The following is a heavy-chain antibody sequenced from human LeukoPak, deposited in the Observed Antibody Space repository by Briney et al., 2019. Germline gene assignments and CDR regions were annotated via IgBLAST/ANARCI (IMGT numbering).Heavy chain of an antibody. J-gene: IGHJ5*02. CDR1: GYTFTSYD. D-gene: IGHD1-14*01. CDR2: MNPNGGNT. Sequence: GASVKVSCKTSGYTFTSYDINWVRQATGQGLEWMGWMNPNGGNTGYAQKFQGRVTMTRNTSISTAYMELSSLRSEDTAVYYCARGRQPNWFDPWGQGTLVTVSS. V-gene: IGHV1-8*01. CDR3: ARGRQPNWFDP.